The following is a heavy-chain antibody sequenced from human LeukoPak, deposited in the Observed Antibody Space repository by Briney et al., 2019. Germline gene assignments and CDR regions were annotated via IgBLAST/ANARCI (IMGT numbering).Heavy chain of an antibody. J-gene: IGHJ4*02. V-gene: IGHV3-33*06. D-gene: IGHD5-18*01. CDR1: GFTFSSYG. Sequence: GGSLRLSCAASGFTFSSYGMHWVRQAPGKGREWVAVIWYDGSNKYYADSVKGRFTISRDNSKNTLYLQMNSLRAEDTAVYYCAKDQGGYSYLFDYWGQGTLVTVSS. CDR2: IWYDGSNK. CDR3: AKDQGGYSYLFDY.